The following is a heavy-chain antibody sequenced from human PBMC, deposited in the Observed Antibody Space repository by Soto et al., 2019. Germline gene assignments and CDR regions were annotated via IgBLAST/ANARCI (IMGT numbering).Heavy chain of an antibody. V-gene: IGHV4-4*02. CDR1: GVSISSNNW. CDR2: IYHVGSI. J-gene: IGHJ4*02. Sequence: QVQLQESGPRLVKPSGTLTLTCAVSGVSISSNNWWSCVRQTPGKGLEWIAEIYHVGSINYNPSFKSRVTMSVDKATNQVALSCASVTVAGTTVYYCASLKQVGSGHYLDYWGPGTLVSVSS. CDR3: ASLKQVGSGHYLDY. D-gene: IGHD1-26*01.